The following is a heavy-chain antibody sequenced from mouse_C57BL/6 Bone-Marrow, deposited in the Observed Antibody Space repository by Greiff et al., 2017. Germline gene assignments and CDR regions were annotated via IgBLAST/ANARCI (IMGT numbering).Heavy chain of an antibody. D-gene: IGHD2-5*01. CDR1: GYTFTDHT. Sequence: QVQLQQSDAELVKPGASVKISCKVSGYTFTDHTIHWMKQRPEQGLEWIGYIYPSDGSTMYNEKFKGKATLTADKSSSTAYMELRSMTSEDSAVYFCARSWSYSNYFAWFAYWGQGTLVTVSA. J-gene: IGHJ3*01. CDR2: IYPSDGST. V-gene: IGHV1-78*01. CDR3: ARSWSYSNYFAWFAY.